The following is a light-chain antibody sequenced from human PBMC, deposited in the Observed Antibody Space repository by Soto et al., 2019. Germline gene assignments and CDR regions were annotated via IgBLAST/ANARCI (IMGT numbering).Light chain of an antibody. Sequence: QSVLTQPPSASGTPGQRVTISCSGSSSNIGSNTVNWYQRLPGTAPKLLIYSNHQRPSGVPARFSGSKSGPSASLAISGLQSEDEADYYCAAWDDSLNGDVFGTGTKVTVL. CDR1: SSNIGSNT. J-gene: IGLJ1*01. CDR2: SNH. V-gene: IGLV1-44*01. CDR3: AAWDDSLNGDV.